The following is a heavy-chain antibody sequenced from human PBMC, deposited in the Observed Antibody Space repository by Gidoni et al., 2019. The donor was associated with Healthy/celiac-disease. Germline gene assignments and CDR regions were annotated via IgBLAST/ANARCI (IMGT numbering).Heavy chain of an antibody. V-gene: IGHV1-18*01. D-gene: IGHD2-15*01. Sequence: QVQLVQSGAEVKKPGASVKVSCKPSGYTFTSYGISWVRQAPGQGLEWMGWISAYNGNTNYAQKLQGRVTMTTDTATSTAYMELRSLRSDDTAVYYCARDQGYCSGGSCFYDAFDIWGQGTMVTVSS. J-gene: IGHJ3*02. CDR1: GYTFTSYG. CDR2: ISAYNGNT. CDR3: ARDQGYCSGGSCFYDAFDI.